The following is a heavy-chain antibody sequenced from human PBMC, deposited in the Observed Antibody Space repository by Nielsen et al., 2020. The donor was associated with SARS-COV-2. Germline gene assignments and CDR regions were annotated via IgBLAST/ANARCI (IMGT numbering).Heavy chain of an antibody. CDR1: GASVSRGEYY. V-gene: IGHV4-30-4*01. J-gene: IGHJ4*02. CDR3: AARLYYGSGRALGY. Sequence: SCPVSGASVSRGEYYWNWVHQPPGKGLEWIGFIYYSGSTKYNPSLKSRLTISLDTSRNQCSLRLNSVTAADTAMYYCAARLYYGSGRALGYWGQGTLVTVS. CDR2: IYYSGST. D-gene: IGHD3-10*01.